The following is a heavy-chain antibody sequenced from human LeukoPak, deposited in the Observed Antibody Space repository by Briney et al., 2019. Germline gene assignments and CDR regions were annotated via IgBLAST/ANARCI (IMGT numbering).Heavy chain of an antibody. Sequence: SETLSLTCTVSGGSISTYYWTWIRQPPGKVLEWIGYISYSGSINYNPSLKSRVTISLDTPKNKFSLKLNSVTAADTAVYYCARGGALWTMMNWGQGTLVTVSS. D-gene: IGHD3-22*01. CDR1: GGSISTYY. J-gene: IGHJ4*02. CDR3: ARGGALWTMMN. V-gene: IGHV4-59*12. CDR2: ISYSGSI.